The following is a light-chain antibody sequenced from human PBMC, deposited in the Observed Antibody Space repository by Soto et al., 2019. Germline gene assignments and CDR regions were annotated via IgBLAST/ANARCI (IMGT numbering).Light chain of an antibody. CDR3: QQYGSSPRT. CDR2: DXS. V-gene: IGKV3D-20*01. Sequence: EIVLTQSPGTLSLSPGERATLSCRASHSVISYLAWYQQKPGLARRLLIYDXSIXATGIPDRFSGSGSGTDFTLTISRLEPEDFAVYYCQQYGSSPRTFGQGTKVDIK. J-gene: IGKJ1*01. CDR1: HSVISY.